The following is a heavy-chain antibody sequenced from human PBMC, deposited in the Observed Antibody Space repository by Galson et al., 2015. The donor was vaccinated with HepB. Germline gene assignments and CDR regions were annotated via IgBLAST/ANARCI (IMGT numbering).Heavy chain of an antibody. CDR1: GFTFSSYA. V-gene: IGHV3-30-3*01. CDR2: ISYDGSNK. J-gene: IGHJ4*02. CDR3: ARSPSPRYFDWLFPLDY. D-gene: IGHD3-9*01. Sequence: SLRLSCAASGFTFSSYAMHWVRQAPGKGLEWVAVISYDGSNKYYADSVKGRFTISRDNSKNTLYLQMNSLRAEDTAVYYCARSPSPRYFDWLFPLDYWGQGTLVTVSS.